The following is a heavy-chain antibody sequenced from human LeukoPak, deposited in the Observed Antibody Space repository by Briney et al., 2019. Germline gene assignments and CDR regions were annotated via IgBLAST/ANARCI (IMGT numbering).Heavy chain of an antibody. D-gene: IGHD6-6*01. CDR1: GGSISSSSYY. J-gene: IGHJ4*02. V-gene: IGHV4-39*07. Sequence: SETLSLTCTVSGGSISSSSYYWGWIRQPPGKGLEWIGSIYYSGSTYYNPSLKSRVTISVDTSKNQFSLKLSSVTAADTAVYYCARVGSYSSSPFDYWGQGTLVTVSS. CDR2: IYYSGST. CDR3: ARVGSYSSSPFDY.